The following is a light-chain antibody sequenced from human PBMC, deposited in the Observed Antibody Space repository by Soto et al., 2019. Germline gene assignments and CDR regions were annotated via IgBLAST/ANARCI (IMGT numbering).Light chain of an antibody. Sequence: EIVLTQSPATLSLSPGERATLSCRASQTLSSNSLAWYQQRPGQTPRVLVYGASNRATGIPDKFSGSGSGTDFTLTISRPEPEDFAVYFCQQYESLPITFGGGTKV. CDR1: QTLSSNS. V-gene: IGKV3-20*01. J-gene: IGKJ4*01. CDR3: QQYESLPIT. CDR2: GAS.